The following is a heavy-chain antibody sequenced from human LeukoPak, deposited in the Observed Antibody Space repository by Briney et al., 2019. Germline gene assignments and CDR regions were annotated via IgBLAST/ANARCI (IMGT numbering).Heavy chain of an antibody. D-gene: IGHD4-23*01. J-gene: IGHJ4*02. CDR3: AKPRPTVVTPVPFFDY. CDR1: GFTFSSYG. V-gene: IGHV3-33*06. CDR2: IWYDGSNK. Sequence: GGSLRLSCAASGFTFSSYGMHWVRQAPGKGLEWVAVIWYDGSNKYYADSVKGRFTISRDNSKNTLYLQMNSLRAEDTAVYYCAKPRPTVVTPVPFFDYWGQGTLVTVSS.